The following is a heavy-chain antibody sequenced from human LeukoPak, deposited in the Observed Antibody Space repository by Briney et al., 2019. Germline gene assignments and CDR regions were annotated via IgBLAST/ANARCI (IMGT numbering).Heavy chain of an antibody. V-gene: IGHV1-69*05. CDR2: IIPIFGTA. CDR1: GYTFSDFF. D-gene: IGHD2-2*01. Sequence: ASVKVSSKASGYTFSDFFMHWVRQAPGQGLEWMGGIIPIFGTANYAQKFQGRVTITTDESTITASMELSSLRSEETAVYYCARSGIVVPAGIYYMDVWGKGTTVTVSS. CDR3: ARSGIVVPAGIYYMDV. J-gene: IGHJ6*03.